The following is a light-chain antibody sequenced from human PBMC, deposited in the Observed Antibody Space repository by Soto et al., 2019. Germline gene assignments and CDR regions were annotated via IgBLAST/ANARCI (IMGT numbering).Light chain of an antibody. CDR3: QQYNFWSALT. CDR1: QSVNSN. J-gene: IGKJ4*01. Sequence: EIVMTQSPATLSVSPGERATLSCRASQSVNSNLAWYRQKPAQAPRLLISDASTRATGVPARFSGSGSGTEFTLTISGLQSEDTGIYYCQQYNFWSALTFGGGTKVEIK. V-gene: IGKV3-15*01. CDR2: DAS.